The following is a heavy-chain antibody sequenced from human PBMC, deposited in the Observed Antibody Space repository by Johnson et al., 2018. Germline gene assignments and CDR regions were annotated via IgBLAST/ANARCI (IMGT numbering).Heavy chain of an antibody. V-gene: IGHV1-46*01. CDR2: INPDGGGT. CDR3: ARGFRGIPGMDV. D-gene: IGHD3-10*01. Sequence: QVQLVQSGAEVKKPGASVNFSCKASGYTFISYIIYWVRQAPGQGLEWVGLINPDGGGTQYAPQFQGRVTITKHTPAKTSTMELRSLRSEDTAIYYCARGFRGIPGMDVWGQGTTVFVSS. J-gene: IGHJ6*02. CDR1: GYTFISYI.